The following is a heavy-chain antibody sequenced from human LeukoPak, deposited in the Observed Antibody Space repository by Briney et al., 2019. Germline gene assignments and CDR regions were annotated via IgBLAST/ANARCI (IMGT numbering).Heavy chain of an antibody. D-gene: IGHD3-3*01. V-gene: IGHV3-21*01. CDR2: ISSSSSYI. CDR3: ARDGISDFWSGYPNAPWFDP. CDR1: GFTFSSYS. J-gene: IGHJ5*02. Sequence: GGSLRLSCAASGFTFSSYSMNWVRQAPGKGLEWVSSISSSSSYIYYADSVKGRFTISRDNAKNSLYLQMNSLRAEDTAVYYRARDGISDFWSGYPNAPWFDPWGQGTLVTVSS.